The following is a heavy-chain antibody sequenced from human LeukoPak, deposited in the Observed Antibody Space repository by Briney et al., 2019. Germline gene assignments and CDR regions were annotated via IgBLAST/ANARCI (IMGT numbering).Heavy chain of an antibody. Sequence: GGSLKLSCAASGFTFSGSIMHWVRRAAGKGLEWVGRIRSKRNNYATAYAASVKGRFTISRDDSKNTAYLHMDSLKTEDTALYYCSRLEDSSPIEVALDIWGQGTVVTVSS. D-gene: IGHD6-13*01. J-gene: IGHJ3*02. CDR3: SRLEDSSPIEVALDI. CDR1: GFTFSGSI. CDR2: IRSKRNNYAT. V-gene: IGHV3-73*01.